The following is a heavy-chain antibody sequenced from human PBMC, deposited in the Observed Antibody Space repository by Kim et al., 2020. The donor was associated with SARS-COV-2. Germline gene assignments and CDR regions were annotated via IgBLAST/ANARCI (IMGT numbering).Heavy chain of an antibody. Sequence: SETLSLTCTVSGGSISSSSYYWGWIRQPPGKGLEWIGSIYYSGSTYYNPSLKSRVTISVDTSKNQFSLKLSSVTAADTAVYYCASLRWGYSYGSLAYYYYYGMDVWGQGTTVTVSS. CDR3: ASLRWGYSYGSLAYYYYYGMDV. J-gene: IGHJ6*02. D-gene: IGHD5-18*01. CDR2: IYYSGST. CDR1: GGSISSSSYY. V-gene: IGHV4-39*01.